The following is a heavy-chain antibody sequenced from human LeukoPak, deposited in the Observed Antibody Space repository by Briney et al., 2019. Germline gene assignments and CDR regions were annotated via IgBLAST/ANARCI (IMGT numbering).Heavy chain of an antibody. Sequence: SEALSLTCSVSGGSISSGDHYWSWIRQPPGKGLEWIGNIYYSGSTNYNASFKSRITISVDTSRNQFSLKLTSVTAADTAVYFCARDSALLWFGELDSWGQGTVVTVSS. CDR1: GGSISSGDHY. J-gene: IGHJ5*02. V-gene: IGHV4-30-4*01. CDR3: ARDSALLWFGELDS. CDR2: IYYSGST. D-gene: IGHD3-10*01.